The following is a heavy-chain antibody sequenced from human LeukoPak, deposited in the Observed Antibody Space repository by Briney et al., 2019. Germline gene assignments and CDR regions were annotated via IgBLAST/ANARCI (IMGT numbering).Heavy chain of an antibody. Sequence: ASVKVSCKASGYTFTSFGISWVRQAPGQGLEWMGWSSAYNGNTNYAQKFQGRVTMTTDTSTSTAYMEVRSLRSDDTAVYYCTRDHGVDTTMIFFDYWGQGSLVTVSS. CDR3: TRDHGVDTTMIFFDY. CDR1: GYTFTSFG. D-gene: IGHD5-18*01. CDR2: SSAYNGNT. V-gene: IGHV1-18*01. J-gene: IGHJ4*02.